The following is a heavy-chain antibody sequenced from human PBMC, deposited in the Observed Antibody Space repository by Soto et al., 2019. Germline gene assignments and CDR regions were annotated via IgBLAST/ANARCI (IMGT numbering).Heavy chain of an antibody. CDR3: AREGYDILTGYPDAFDI. CDR2: IYYSGST. D-gene: IGHD3-9*01. J-gene: IGHJ3*02. CDR1: GGSISSGGYY. Sequence: PSETLSLTCTVSGGSISSGGYYWSWIRQHPGKGLEWIGYIYYSGSTYYNPSLKSRVTISVDTSKNQFSLKLSSVTAADTAVYYCAREGYDILTGYPDAFDIWGQGTMVTVSS. V-gene: IGHV4-31*03.